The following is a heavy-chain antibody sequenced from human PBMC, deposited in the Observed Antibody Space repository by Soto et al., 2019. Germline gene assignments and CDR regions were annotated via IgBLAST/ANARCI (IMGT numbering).Heavy chain of an antibody. D-gene: IGHD2-8*01. CDR1: GTSISSYY. V-gene: IGHV4-59*01. J-gene: IGHJ4*02. CDR2: IHYSGTT. Sequence: ETLSLTCTVSGTSISSYYWSWIRQPPGKGLEWIANIHYSGTTNYNPSLASRVTLSVGTSKNQFSLKMTSVTAADRAMYFCARYNSYAIDYWGRGTLVTVSS. CDR3: ARYNSYAIDY.